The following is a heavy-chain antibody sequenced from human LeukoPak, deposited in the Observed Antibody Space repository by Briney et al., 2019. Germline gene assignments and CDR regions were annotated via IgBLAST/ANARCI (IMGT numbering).Heavy chain of an antibody. V-gene: IGHV4-38-2*01. J-gene: IGHJ3*02. Sequence: PSETLSLTCGVSGYSISSGYYWGWIRQPPGKGLEWIGSIYHSGSTYYNPSLKSRVTISVETSKNQFSLNLSSVTAADTAVYYCARVSPAASYAFDIWGQGTMVTGSS. CDR1: GYSISSGYY. CDR3: ARVSPAASYAFDI. D-gene: IGHD2-2*01. CDR2: IYHSGST.